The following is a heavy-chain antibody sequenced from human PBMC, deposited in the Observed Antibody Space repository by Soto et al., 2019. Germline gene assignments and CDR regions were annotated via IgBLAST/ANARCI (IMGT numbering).Heavy chain of an antibody. CDR2: IIPIFGTA. J-gene: IGHJ5*02. Sequence: QVQLVQSGAEVKKPGSSVKVSCKASGGTLSSYAISWVRQAPGQGLEWMGGIIPIFGTANYAQKFQGRVTITADKSTSTAYMELSSLRSEDTAVYYCARSPPGAAAAGGNWFDPWGQGTLVTVSS. D-gene: IGHD6-13*01. CDR1: GGTLSSYA. V-gene: IGHV1-69*06. CDR3: ARSPPGAAAAGGNWFDP.